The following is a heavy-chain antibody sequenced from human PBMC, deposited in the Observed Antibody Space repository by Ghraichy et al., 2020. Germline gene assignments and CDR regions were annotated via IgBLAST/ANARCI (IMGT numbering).Heavy chain of an antibody. D-gene: IGHD1-26*01. V-gene: IGHV3-30-3*01. CDR1: GFTFSSYA. CDR3: ASGGSYSELVGSIDY. J-gene: IGHJ4*02. Sequence: GGSLRLSCAASGFTFSSYAMHWVRQAPGKGLEWVAVISYDGSNKYYADSVKGRFTISRDNSKNTLYLQMNSLRAEDTAVYYCASGGSYSELVGSIDYWGQGTLVTVSS. CDR2: ISYDGSNK.